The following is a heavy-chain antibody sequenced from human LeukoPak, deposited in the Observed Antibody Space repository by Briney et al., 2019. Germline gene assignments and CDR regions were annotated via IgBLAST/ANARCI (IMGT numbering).Heavy chain of an antibody. V-gene: IGHV4-34*01. CDR1: GGSFSGYY. Sequence: SETLSLTCAVYGGSFSGYYWSWIRQPPGKGLEWIGEINHSGSTNYNPSLKSRVTISVDTSKNQFSLKLSSVTAADTAVYYCARVRHDSYGFDYWGQGTLVTVSS. CDR3: ARVRHDSYGFDY. J-gene: IGHJ4*02. D-gene: IGHD5-18*01. CDR2: INHSGST.